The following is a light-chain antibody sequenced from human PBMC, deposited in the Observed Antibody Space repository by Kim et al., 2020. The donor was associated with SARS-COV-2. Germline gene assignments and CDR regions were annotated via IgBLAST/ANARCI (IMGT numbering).Light chain of an antibody. Sequence: VSPGEGVTPSCRASQSVSSHLAWYRQKPGQAPRLLIHYASTRATGVPLRFSGSGSGTEFTLTISSLQSEDFALYYCQQYNDWPLTFGGGTKLEI. J-gene: IGKJ4*01. CDR2: YAS. CDR1: QSVSSH. CDR3: QQYNDWPLT. V-gene: IGKV3-15*01.